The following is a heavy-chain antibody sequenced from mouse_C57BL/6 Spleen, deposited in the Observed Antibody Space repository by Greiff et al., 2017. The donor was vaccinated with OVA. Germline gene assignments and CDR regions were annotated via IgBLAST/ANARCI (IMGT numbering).Heavy chain of an antibody. CDR1: GYTFTDYN. CDR2: INPNNGGT. J-gene: IGHJ4*01. Sequence: VEPGASVKMSCKASGYTFTDYNMHWVKQSHGKSLEWIGYINPNNGGTSYNQKFKGKATLTVNKSSSTAYMELRSLTSEDSAVYYCARGDYYGSLYYYAMDYWGQGTSVTVSS. D-gene: IGHD1-1*01. V-gene: IGHV1-22*01. CDR3: ARGDYYGSLYYYAMDY.